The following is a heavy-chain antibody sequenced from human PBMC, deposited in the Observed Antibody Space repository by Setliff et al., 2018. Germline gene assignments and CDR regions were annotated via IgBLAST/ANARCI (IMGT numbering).Heavy chain of an antibody. CDR1: GGTFSTYA. J-gene: IGHJ6*03. CDR3: ARGGDIITIFGVVTPDFYYYMDV. CDR2: IIPMFGTT. V-gene: IGHV1-69*06. Sequence: SVKVSCKASGGTFSTYAINWVRQAPGQGLEWMGGIIPMFGTTNYARKFQGRVTITADKSTITAYMELSSLRSEDTAVYYCARGGDIITIFGVVTPDFYYYMDVWGTGTTVTVSS. D-gene: IGHD3-3*01.